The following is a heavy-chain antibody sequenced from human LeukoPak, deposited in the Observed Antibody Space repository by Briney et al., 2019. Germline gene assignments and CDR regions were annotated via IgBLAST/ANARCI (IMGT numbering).Heavy chain of an antibody. CDR3: TGPRDNWNDWAWFDP. CDR2: IRSKANSYAT. V-gene: IGHV3-73*01. D-gene: IGHD1-1*01. CDR1: GFTFSGSA. Sequence: GGSLRLSCAASGFTFSGSAMHWVRQASGKGLEWVGRIRSKANSYATAYAASVKGRFTISRDDSKNTAYLQMNSLKTEVTAVYYCTGPRDNWNDWAWFDPWGQGTLVTVSS. J-gene: IGHJ5*02.